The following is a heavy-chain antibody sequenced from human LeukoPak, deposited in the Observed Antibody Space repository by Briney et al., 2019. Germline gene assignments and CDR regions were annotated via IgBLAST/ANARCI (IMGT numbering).Heavy chain of an antibody. CDR1: GYTFTGYY. D-gene: IGHD3-3*01. V-gene: IGHV1-69*05. CDR2: IIPIFGTA. J-gene: IGHJ5*02. CDR3: ARDGGITIPGFDP. Sequence: ASVKVSCKASGYTFTGYYMHWVRQAPGQGLEWMGGIIPIFGTANYAQKFQGRVTITTDESTSTAYMELSSLRSEDTAVYYCARDGGITIPGFDPWGQGTLVTVSS.